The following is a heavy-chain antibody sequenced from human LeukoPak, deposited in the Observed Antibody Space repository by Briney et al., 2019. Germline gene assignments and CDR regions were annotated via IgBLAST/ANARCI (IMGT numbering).Heavy chain of an antibody. CDR1: GFTFSSYG. Sequence: RGSLRLSCAASGFTFSSYGMHWVRQAPGKGLEWVAVISYDGSKKYYVDSVKGRFTISRDNSKNTLYLQMNSLRAEDTAVYYCAKDGIRSYPTLFDYWGQGTLVTVSS. D-gene: IGHD3-16*02. V-gene: IGHV3-30*18. J-gene: IGHJ4*02. CDR2: ISYDGSKK. CDR3: AKDGIRSYPTLFDY.